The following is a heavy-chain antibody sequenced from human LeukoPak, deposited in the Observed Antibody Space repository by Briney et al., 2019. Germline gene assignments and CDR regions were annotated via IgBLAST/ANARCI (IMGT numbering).Heavy chain of an antibody. D-gene: IGHD3-10*01. CDR1: GGSISSYY. Sequence: SETLSLTCTVSGGSISSYYWSWIRQPPGKGLEWIGYIYYSGSTNYNPSLKSRVTISVDTSKNQFSLKLSSVTAADTAVYYCTRGRGDPISMVWGVFIDYWGQGTLVTVSS. CDR3: TRGRGDPISMVWGVFIDY. J-gene: IGHJ4*02. V-gene: IGHV4-59*01. CDR2: IYYSGST.